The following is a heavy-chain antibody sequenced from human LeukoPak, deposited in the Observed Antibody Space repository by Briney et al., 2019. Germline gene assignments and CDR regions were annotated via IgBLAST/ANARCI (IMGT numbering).Heavy chain of an antibody. V-gene: IGHV3-21*04. Sequence: PGGSLRLSCAASGFTFSSYSMNWVRQAPGKGLEWVSSISSSSSYIYYADSVKGRFTISRDNAKNSLYLQMNSLRAEDTAVYYCATQTPDYGDYGRDYFDYWGQGTLVTVSS. J-gene: IGHJ4*02. CDR2: ISSSSSYI. CDR3: ATQTPDYGDYGRDYFDY. CDR1: GFTFSSYS. D-gene: IGHD4-17*01.